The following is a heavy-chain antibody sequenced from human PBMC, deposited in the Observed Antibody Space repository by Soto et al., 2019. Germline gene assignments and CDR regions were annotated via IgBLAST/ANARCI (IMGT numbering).Heavy chain of an antibody. CDR2: TYYRSKWYN. CDR1: GDSVSSNSAA. Sequence: SQTLSLTCAISGDSVSSNSAAWNWIRQSPSRGLEWLGRTYYRSKWYNDYAVSVKSRITINPDTSKNQFSLQLNSVTPEETAVYYCARETYYYGSGSYYKGGYYYYYMDVWGKGTTVTVSS. V-gene: IGHV6-1*01. J-gene: IGHJ6*03. D-gene: IGHD3-10*01. CDR3: ARETYYYGSGSYYKGGYYYYYMDV.